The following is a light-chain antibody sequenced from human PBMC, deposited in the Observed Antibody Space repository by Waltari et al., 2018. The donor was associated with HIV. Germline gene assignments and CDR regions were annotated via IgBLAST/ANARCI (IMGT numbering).Light chain of an antibody. CDR1: QDISNY. CDR2: DAS. J-gene: IGKJ5*01. V-gene: IGKV1-33*01. Sequence: DLQMNQSPSPLSASVRARVTITCQASQDISNYLKWYQQKPGNAPKLLIYDASNLETGVPSRFSGSGSGTDFTFTISSLQPEDIATYYCQQYDNLPITFGQGTRLEIK. CDR3: QQYDNLPIT.